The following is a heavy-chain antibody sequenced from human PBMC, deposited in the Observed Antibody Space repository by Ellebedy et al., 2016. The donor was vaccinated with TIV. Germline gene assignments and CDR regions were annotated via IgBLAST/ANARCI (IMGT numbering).Heavy chain of an antibody. CDR3: ARDTMTVWGEGWYYGMNV. CDR1: GGSMETSY. Sequence: SETLSLTXFVSGGSMETSYWTWIRQRPGKGLEWLGSVHYSGSANYNPSLKTRVTMSVDTSKNLFSLNLSSVSAADSAVYFCARDTMTVWGEGWYYGMNVWGQGTTVIVSS. V-gene: IGHV4-59*01. CDR2: VHYSGSA. D-gene: IGHD3-22*01. J-gene: IGHJ6*02.